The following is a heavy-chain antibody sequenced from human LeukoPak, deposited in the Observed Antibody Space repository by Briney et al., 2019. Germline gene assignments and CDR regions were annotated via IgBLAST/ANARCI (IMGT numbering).Heavy chain of an antibody. V-gene: IGHV4-30-4*01. CDR3: ARGFDCSSTSCLWFDP. CDR2: IYYSGST. CDR1: GGSISSGDYY. D-gene: IGHD2-2*01. J-gene: IGHJ5*02. Sequence: SQTLSLTCTVPGGSISSGDYYWSWIRQPPGKGLEWIGYIYYSGSTYYNPSLKSRVTISVDTSKNQFSLKLSSVTAADTAVYYCARGFDCSSTSCLWFDPWGQGTLVTVSS.